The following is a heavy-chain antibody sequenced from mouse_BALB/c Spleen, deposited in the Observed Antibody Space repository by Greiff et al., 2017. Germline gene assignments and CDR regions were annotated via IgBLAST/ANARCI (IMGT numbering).Heavy chain of an antibody. V-gene: IGHV1-87*01. CDR2: IYPGDGDT. J-gene: IGHJ3*01. D-gene: IGHD1-1*01. CDR1: GYTFTSYW. CDR3: ARNYYGSSPAWFAY. Sequence: QVHVKQSGAELARPGASVKLSCKASGYTFTSYWMQWVKQRPGQGLEWIGAIYPGDGDTRYTQKFKGKATLTADKSSSTAYMQLSSLASEDSAVYYCARNYYGSSPAWFAYWGQGTLVTVSA.